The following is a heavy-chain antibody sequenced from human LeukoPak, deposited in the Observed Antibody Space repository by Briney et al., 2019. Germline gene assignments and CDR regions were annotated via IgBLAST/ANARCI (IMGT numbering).Heavy chain of an antibody. D-gene: IGHD5-24*01. CDR3: ARIRRDGYKYYYYYMDV. Sequence: GESLKISCKGSGYSFTSYWIGWVRQMPGKGLEWMGIIYPGDSDTRYSPSFQGQVTISADKSISTAYLQWSSLKASDTAMYYCARIRRDGYKYYYYYMDVWGKGATVTVSS. J-gene: IGHJ6*03. CDR2: IYPGDSDT. V-gene: IGHV5-51*01. CDR1: GYSFTSYW.